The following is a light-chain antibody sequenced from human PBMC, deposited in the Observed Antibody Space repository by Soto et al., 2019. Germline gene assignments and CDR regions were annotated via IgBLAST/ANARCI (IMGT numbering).Light chain of an antibody. CDR2: EVS. Sequence: QAVVTQPPSASGSPGQSVTISCTGTSSDVGAYNYVSWYQQLPGKAPKLIIYEVSKRPSGVPDRFSGSKSGNTASLTVSGLQAEDEADYYCTSYAGTYSFFYVFGTGTNLTVL. V-gene: IGLV2-8*01. CDR1: SSDVGAYNY. CDR3: TSYAGTYSFFYV. J-gene: IGLJ1*01.